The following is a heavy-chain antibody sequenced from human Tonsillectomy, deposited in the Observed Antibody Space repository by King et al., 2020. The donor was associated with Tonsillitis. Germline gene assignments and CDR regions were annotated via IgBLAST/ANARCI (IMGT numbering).Heavy chain of an antibody. D-gene: IGHD6-13*01. CDR1: GFTFSDAW. J-gene: IGHJ4*02. CDR2: IKSKTDGETR. CDR3: TTTRRVTAAGTGGDFDY. V-gene: IGHV3-15*01. Sequence: VQLVETGGGLVKPGGSLRLSCAASGFTFSDAWMSWVRQAPGKGLEWVGRIKSKTDGETRDYIAPVTGRFTISRDDSKNTLYLQMNSLKTEDTAVYYCTTTRRVTAAGTGGDFDYWGQGTLVTVSS.